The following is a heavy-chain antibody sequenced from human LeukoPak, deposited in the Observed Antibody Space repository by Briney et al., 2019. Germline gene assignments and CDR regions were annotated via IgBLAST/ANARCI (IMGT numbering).Heavy chain of an antibody. V-gene: IGHV1-46*01. Sequence: ASVKVSCKVSGYTLTELSMHWVRQAPGQGLEWMGIINPSGGSTSYAQKFQGRVTMTRDMSTSTVYMELSSLRSEDTAVYYCARVSDAYGDYVVDYWGQGTLVTVSS. CDR3: ARVSDAYGDYVVDY. D-gene: IGHD4-17*01. CDR2: INPSGGST. CDR1: GYTLTELS. J-gene: IGHJ4*02.